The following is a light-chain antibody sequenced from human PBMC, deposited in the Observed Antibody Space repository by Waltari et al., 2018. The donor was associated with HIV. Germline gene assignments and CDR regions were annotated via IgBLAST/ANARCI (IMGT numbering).Light chain of an antibody. CDR1: SNDVGYYNL. Sequence: QSALTQPASVSGSPGQSITISCTGTSNDVGYYNLVSWYQQDPGKAPNVMIYGVSKRPSWVSNRFSGSKSGNTASLTISGLQAEDEADYYGGSYAGSNAYVFGIGTKVTVL. J-gene: IGLJ1*01. CDR2: GVS. CDR3: GSYAGSNAYV. V-gene: IGLV2-23*02.